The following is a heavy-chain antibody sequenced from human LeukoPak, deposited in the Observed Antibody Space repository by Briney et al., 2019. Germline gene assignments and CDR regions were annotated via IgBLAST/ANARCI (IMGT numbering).Heavy chain of an antibody. J-gene: IGHJ4*02. D-gene: IGHD5-18*01. V-gene: IGHV1-8*01. CDR1: GYTFTSYD. CDR3: ARGARGYSYGYKVPDFDY. CDR2: MNPNSGNT. Sequence: ASVKVSCKASGYTFTSYDINWVRQATGQGLEWMGWMNPNSGNTGYAQKFQGRVTMTRNTSISTAYMELSSLGSEDTAVYYCARGARGYSYGYKVPDFDYWGQGTLVTVSS.